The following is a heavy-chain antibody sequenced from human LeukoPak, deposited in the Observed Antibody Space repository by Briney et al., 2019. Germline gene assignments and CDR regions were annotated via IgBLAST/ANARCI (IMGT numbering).Heavy chain of an antibody. CDR1: GYTFIGNY. J-gene: IGHJ4*02. V-gene: IGHV1-2*02. Sequence: ASVKVSCKASGYTFIGNYIHWVRQAPGQGLEWMGWINPNSGGTFYAQKFQDRVTMTRDTSISTAYLELGSLRSDDTAVYYCARDYGDYERRYDNWGQGSLVTVSS. D-gene: IGHD4-17*01. CDR2: INPNSGGT. CDR3: ARDYGDYERRYDN.